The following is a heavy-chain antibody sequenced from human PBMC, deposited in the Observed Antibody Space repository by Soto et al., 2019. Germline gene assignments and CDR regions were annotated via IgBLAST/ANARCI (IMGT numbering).Heavy chain of an antibody. CDR2: ITSSSSSI. D-gene: IGHD4-17*01. CDR1: GFTFSAYN. CDR3: ASHYGDNGWFDP. J-gene: IGHJ5*02. V-gene: IGHV3-21*06. Sequence: GGSLRLSCAASGFTFSAYNMNWVRQPPGKGLEWVSSITSSSSSIYYADSLKGRFTISRDNARNSLYLQMNSLRAEDTAVYYCASHYGDNGWFDPWGQGTLVTVSS.